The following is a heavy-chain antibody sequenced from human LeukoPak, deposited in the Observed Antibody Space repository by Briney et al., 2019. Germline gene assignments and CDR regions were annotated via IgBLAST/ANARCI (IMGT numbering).Heavy chain of an antibody. CDR3: ATVAPEDYYFDY. Sequence: ASVKVSCKVSGYTLTELSMHWVRQAPGKGLEWMGGFDPEDGETVYAQKFQGRVAMTEDTSTDTAYMELSSLRSEDTAVYYCATVAPEDYYFDYWGQGALITVSS. V-gene: IGHV1-24*01. CDR2: FDPEDGET. J-gene: IGHJ4*02. D-gene: IGHD3/OR15-3a*01. CDR1: GYTLTELS.